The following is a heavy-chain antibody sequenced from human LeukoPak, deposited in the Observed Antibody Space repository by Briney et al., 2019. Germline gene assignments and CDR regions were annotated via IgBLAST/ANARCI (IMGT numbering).Heavy chain of an antibody. CDR2: IYSGGST. V-gene: IGHV3-53*01. J-gene: IGHJ6*02. Sequence: GGSLRLSCAASGFTVSGNYMSWVRQAPGKGLEWVSVIYSGGSTYYADSVKGRFTISRDNSKNTLYLQMNSLRAEDTAVYYCASSGYCSGGSCPDYYYYGMDVWGQGTTVTVSS. D-gene: IGHD2-15*01. CDR3: ASSGYCSGGSCPDYYYYGMDV. CDR1: GFTVSGNY.